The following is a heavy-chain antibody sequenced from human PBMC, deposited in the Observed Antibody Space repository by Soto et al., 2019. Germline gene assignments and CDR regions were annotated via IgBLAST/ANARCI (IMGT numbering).Heavy chain of an antibody. J-gene: IGHJ6*02. CDR2: IYYSGST. CDR3: ARYKSNYYYGMDV. V-gene: IGHV4-31*03. D-gene: IGHD1-20*01. Sequence: SETLSLTCTVSGGSIISGGYYWIWIRQHPGKGLEWIGYIYYSGSTYYNPSLKSRVTISVDTSKNQFSLKLSSVTAADTAVYYCARYKSNYYYGMDVWGQGTTVTVS. CDR1: GGSIISGGYY.